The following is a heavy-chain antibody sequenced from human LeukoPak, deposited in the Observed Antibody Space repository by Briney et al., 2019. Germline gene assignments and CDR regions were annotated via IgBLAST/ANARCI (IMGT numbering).Heavy chain of an antibody. CDR3: STLTSRGLSDS. D-gene: IGHD1-20*01. V-gene: IGHV3-15*07. Sequence: GGSLRLSCAASGFTFTNAWMNWVRQAPGKGLEWVGSIKSKADGETIDYAPPVKGRFTFSRDDSKNMLYMQMNSLKSEDTAVYYCSTLTSRGLSDSWGQGTLVTVSS. CDR1: GFTFTNAW. CDR2: IKSKADGETI. J-gene: IGHJ4*02.